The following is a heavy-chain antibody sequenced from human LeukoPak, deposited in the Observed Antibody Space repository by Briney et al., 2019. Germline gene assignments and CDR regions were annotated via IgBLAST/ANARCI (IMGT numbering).Heavy chain of an antibody. V-gene: IGHV4-34*01. D-gene: IGHD6-19*01. CDR1: GGSFSGYY. Sequence: SETLSLTCAVYGGSFSGYYWSWIRQPAGKGLEWIGQIYKSWNTNYNPSLKSRVTTSLDLSNNQFSLNLKSVTAADTGVYYCARGTRGEQWLLYAFDIWGQGTMVTVSS. CDR2: IYKSWNT. J-gene: IGHJ3*02. CDR3: ARGTRGEQWLLYAFDI.